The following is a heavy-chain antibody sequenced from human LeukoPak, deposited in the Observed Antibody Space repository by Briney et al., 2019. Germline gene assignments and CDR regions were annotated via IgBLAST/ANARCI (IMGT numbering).Heavy chain of an antibody. CDR1: GYTFTSYD. J-gene: IGHJ4*02. D-gene: IGHD3-10*01. CDR3: ARGRAMVRGRPPLWY. Sequence: ASVKVSRKASGYTFTSYDINWVRQATGQGLEWMGWMNPNSGNTGYAQKFQGRVTTTRNTSKSTAYMELSSLRSEDTAVYYCARGRAMVRGRPPLWYWGQGTPVTVSS. V-gene: IGHV1-8*01. CDR2: MNPNSGNT.